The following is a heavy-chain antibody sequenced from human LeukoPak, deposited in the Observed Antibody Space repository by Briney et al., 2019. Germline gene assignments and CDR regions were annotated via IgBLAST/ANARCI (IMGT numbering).Heavy chain of an antibody. V-gene: IGHV3-7*01. CDR1: GFTFSSYW. J-gene: IGHJ4*02. CDR2: IKQDGSES. CDR3: ARVQSAAGDY. Sequence: GGSLRLSCAASGFTFSSYWMTWVRLAPGKGLEWVANIKQDGSESYYVDSVKGRFTISRDNAKNSLDLQMNSLRDEDTAVYYCARVQSAAGDYWGQGTLVTVSS. D-gene: IGHD6-13*01.